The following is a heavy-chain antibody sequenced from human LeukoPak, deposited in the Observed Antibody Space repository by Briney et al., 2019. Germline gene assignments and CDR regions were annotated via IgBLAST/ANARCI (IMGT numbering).Heavy chain of an antibody. J-gene: IGHJ4*02. CDR2: ISGSGGST. D-gene: IGHD3-22*01. V-gene: IGHV3-23*01. CDR1: GFTFSSYA. Sequence: GGFLRLSCAASGFTFSSYAMSWVRQAPGKGLEWVSAISGSGGSTYYADSVKGRFTISRDNSKNTLYLQMNSLRAEDTAVYYCAKEPSYDSSGYPIDYWGQGTLVTVSS. CDR3: AKEPSYDSSGYPIDY.